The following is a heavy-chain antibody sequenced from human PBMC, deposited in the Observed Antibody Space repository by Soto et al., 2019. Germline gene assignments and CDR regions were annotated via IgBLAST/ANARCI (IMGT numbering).Heavy chain of an antibody. J-gene: IGHJ4*02. CDR1: GYIFTNYW. V-gene: IGHV5-51*01. Sequence: GESLKISCNGSGYIFTNYWIGWVRQMPGKGLEWMGIIYPGNSDTRYSPSFQGQVTISADTSISTAYLEWSSLKASDTAIYYCARHVYYDVLKKNYWGQGTLVTVSS. CDR3: ARHVYYDVLKKNY. D-gene: IGHD3-9*01. CDR2: IYPGNSDT.